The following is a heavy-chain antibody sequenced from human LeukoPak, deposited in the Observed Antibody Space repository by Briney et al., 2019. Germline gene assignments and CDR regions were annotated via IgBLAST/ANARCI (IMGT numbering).Heavy chain of an antibody. V-gene: IGHV7-4-1*02. J-gene: IGHJ6*02. Sequence: ASVKVSCKASGYTFTSYAMNWVRQAPGQGLEWMGWINTNTGNPTYAQGFTGRFVFSLDTSVSTAYLQISSLKAEDTAVYYCARDNGGTCGGYCSGGSWPMDVWGQGTTVTVSS. CDR3: ARDNGGTCGGYCSGGSWPMDV. CDR2: INTNTGNP. CDR1: GYTFTSYA. D-gene: IGHD2-15*01.